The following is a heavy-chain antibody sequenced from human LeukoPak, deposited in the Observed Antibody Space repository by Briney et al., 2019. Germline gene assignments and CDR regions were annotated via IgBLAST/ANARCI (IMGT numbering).Heavy chain of an antibody. CDR3: GRGGSSGYNYNAFDV. CDR1: GFTLRSYE. D-gene: IGHD3-22*01. J-gene: IGHJ3*01. Sequence: PGGSLRLSRAASGFTLRSYEMNWVRQGPGKGLEWVSYISISGSTIYYADSVNGRFTISRDIAKNSLYLHMNSLRPEDTAVYYCGRGGSSGYNYNAFDVWGQGTRVTVSS. V-gene: IGHV3-48*03. CDR2: ISISGSTI.